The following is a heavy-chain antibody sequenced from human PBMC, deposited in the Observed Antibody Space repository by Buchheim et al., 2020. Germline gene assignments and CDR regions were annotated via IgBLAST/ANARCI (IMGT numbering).Heavy chain of an antibody. V-gene: IGHV1-8*01. CDR2: MSPNSGYT. Sequence: QAQLVQSGAEVKKPGASVKVSCKASGYTFTSYDINWVRQASGQGLEWMGWMSPNSGYTGHARKFLGRVTMTRNTPISTAYMELTGLRSEDTAVYYCTRGRESYYHICGQGTL. CDR1: GYTFTSYD. D-gene: IGHD1-26*01. J-gene: IGHJ1*01. CDR3: TRGRESYYHI.